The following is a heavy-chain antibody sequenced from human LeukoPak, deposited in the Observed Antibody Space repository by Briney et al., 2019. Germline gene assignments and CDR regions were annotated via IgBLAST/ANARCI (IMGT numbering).Heavy chain of an antibody. V-gene: IGHV3-23*01. Sequence: GGSLRLSRAASGITLSSFAMSWVRQAPGTGLEWVSCFSGSGGSIYYADSVKGRFTISRDNSKNTLYLQMNSLRAEDTAVYYCAKFSPTPLLNYYYYGMDVWGQGTTVTVSS. CDR2: FSGSGGSI. CDR1: GITLSSFA. J-gene: IGHJ6*02. CDR3: AKFSPTPLLNYYYYGMDV.